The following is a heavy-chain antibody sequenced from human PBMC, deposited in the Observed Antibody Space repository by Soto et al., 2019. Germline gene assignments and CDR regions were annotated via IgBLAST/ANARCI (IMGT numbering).Heavy chain of an antibody. CDR3: ARQIYDSDTGPNFQYYFDS. D-gene: IGHD3-22*01. Sequence: GEPLKISCKGSGYSFAGYWITWVRQKPGKGLEWMGRIDPSDSQTYYSPSFRGHVTISVTKSITTVFLQWSSLRASDTAMYYFARQIYDSDTGPNFQYYFDSWGQGTPVTVSS. CDR2: IDPSDSQT. V-gene: IGHV5-10-1*01. CDR1: GYSFAGYW. J-gene: IGHJ4*02.